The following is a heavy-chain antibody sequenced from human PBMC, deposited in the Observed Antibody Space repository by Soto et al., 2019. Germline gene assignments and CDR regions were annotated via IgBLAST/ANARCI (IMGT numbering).Heavy chain of an antibody. J-gene: IGHJ4*02. CDR2: MNSDGSTI. Sequence: PGGSLRLSCAASGFTFRTSWMHWVRQAPGQGLVWVARMNSDGSTISYADSVEGRFTISRDNAKNTLFLQMNSLRVEDTALYYCASQLIYGYWGQGTLVTVSS. CDR1: GFTFRTSW. V-gene: IGHV3-74*01. D-gene: IGHD1-1*01. CDR3: ASQLIYGY.